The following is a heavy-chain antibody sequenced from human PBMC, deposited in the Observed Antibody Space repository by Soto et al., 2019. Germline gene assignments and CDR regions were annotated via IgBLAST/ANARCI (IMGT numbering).Heavy chain of an antibody. CDR1: GFTFSSYW. D-gene: IGHD5-12*01. V-gene: IGHV3-74*01. CDR3: ARDFDIVAMFDY. CDR2: ITSDGSST. J-gene: IGHJ4*02. Sequence: EVQLVESGGGLVQPGGSLRLSCAASGFTFSSYWMHWVRQAPGKGLVWVSRITSDGSSTSYADSVKGRFTISRDNAKNTLYLQMNSLRAYDTAVYYCARDFDIVAMFDYWGQGTLVTVSS.